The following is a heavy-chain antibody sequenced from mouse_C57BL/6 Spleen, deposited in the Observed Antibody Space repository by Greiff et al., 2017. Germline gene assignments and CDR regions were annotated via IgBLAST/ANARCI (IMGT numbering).Heavy chain of an antibody. CDR1: GYTFTSYW. CDR3: ARENDYYFDY. D-gene: IGHD2-4*01. Sequence: VQLQQPGAELVKPGASVKLSCQASGYTFTSYWMHWVKQRPGQGLEWIGMIHPNSGSTNYNEKFKSKATLTVDKSSSTAYMQLSSLTSEDSAVYYCARENDYYFDYWGQGTTLTVSS. V-gene: IGHV1-64*01. J-gene: IGHJ2*01. CDR2: IHPNSGST.